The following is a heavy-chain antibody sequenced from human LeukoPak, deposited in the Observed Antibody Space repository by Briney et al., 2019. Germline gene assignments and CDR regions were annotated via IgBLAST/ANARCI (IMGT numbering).Heavy chain of an antibody. D-gene: IGHD1-7*01. J-gene: IGHJ4*02. CDR3: ARILLLGTTRVFDY. Sequence: PSETLSLTCPVSGYSISSGHYWGWIRQPPGKGLEWIGSIYRCGNTYSNSALKSGVTLPVDTYNNQFSLKVSSVTAGDTAGYFFARILLLGTTRVFDYWAQGTLVTASS. V-gene: IGHV4-38-2*01. CDR2: IYRCGNT. CDR1: GYSISSGHY.